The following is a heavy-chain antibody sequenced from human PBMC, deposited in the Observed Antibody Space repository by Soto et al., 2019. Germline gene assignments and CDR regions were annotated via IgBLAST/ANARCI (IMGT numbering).Heavy chain of an antibody. CDR3: AGNVLRYFDRLPPFDY. Sequence: GGSLRLSCAASGFTFSSYWMSWVRQAPGKGLEWVANIKQDGSEKYYVDSVKGRFTISRDNSKNTLYLQMNSLRAEDTAVYYCAGNVLRYFDRLPPFDYWGQGTLVTVSS. J-gene: IGHJ4*02. CDR1: GFTFSSYW. CDR2: IKQDGSEK. D-gene: IGHD3-9*01. V-gene: IGHV3-7*03.